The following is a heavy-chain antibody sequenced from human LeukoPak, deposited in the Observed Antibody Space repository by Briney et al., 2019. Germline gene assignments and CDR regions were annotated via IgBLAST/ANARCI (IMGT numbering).Heavy chain of an antibody. J-gene: IGHJ4*02. D-gene: IGHD5-24*01. Sequence: SETLSLTCTVSGGSISSSNYYWGWIRQPPGKGLELEWIGNIYYRGSTYYNPSLKSRVTISVDTSKNQFSLKLSSVTAADTAVYYCGRDCYNHFDYRGQGNLVTVSS. V-gene: IGHV4-39*07. CDR3: GRDCYNHFDY. CDR1: GGSISSSNYY. CDR2: IYYRGST.